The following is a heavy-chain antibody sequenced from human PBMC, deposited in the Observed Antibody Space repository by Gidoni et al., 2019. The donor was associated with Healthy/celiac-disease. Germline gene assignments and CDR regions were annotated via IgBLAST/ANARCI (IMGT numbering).Heavy chain of an antibody. CDR3: ASVRYDFWSGYYGYFDY. CDR2: IYYSGST. Sequence: QVQLQESGPGLVKPSKTLSLTGTVSGGAISSGDYYWSWIRQPPGKCLEWIGYIYYSGSTYYNPSLKSRVTISVDTSKNQFSLKLSSVTAADAAVYYCASVRYDFWSGYYGYFDYWGQGTLVTVSS. J-gene: IGHJ4*02. V-gene: IGHV4-30-4*01. CDR1: GGAISSGDYY. D-gene: IGHD3-3*01.